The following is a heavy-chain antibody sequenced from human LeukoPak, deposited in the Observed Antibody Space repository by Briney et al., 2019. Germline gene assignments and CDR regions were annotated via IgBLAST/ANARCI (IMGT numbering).Heavy chain of an antibody. CDR2: ISSSSSYI. V-gene: IGHV3-21*01. D-gene: IGHD3-3*01. Sequence: GGSLRLSCAASGFTFSSYSMNWVRQAPGKGLEWVSSISSSSSYIYYADSVKGRFTISRDNAKNSLYLQMNSLRAEDTAVYYCARAEAGFWSGYYGGQYYYYYYGMDVWGQGTTVTVSS. CDR1: GFTFSSYS. J-gene: IGHJ6*02. CDR3: ARAEAGFWSGYYGGQYYYYYYGMDV.